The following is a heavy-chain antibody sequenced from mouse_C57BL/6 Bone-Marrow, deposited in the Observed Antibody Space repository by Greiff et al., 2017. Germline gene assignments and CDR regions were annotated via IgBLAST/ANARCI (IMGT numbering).Heavy chain of an antibody. Sequence: EVQLVESGEGLVKPGGSLTLSCAASGFTFSSYAMSWVRQTPEKRLEWVAYISSGGDYIYYAATVKGRFTISRDNARNTLYLQMSSLKSEDTAMFYCTRDGCYVSLGAMDYWGQGTSVTVSS. CDR3: TRDGCYVSLGAMDY. CDR1: GFTFSSYA. J-gene: IGHJ4*01. D-gene: IGHD2-3*01. CDR2: ISSGGDYI. V-gene: IGHV5-9-1*02.